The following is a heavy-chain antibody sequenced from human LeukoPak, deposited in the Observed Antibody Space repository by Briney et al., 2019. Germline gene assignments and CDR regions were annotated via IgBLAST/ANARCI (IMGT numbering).Heavy chain of an antibody. J-gene: IGHJ5*02. CDR2: ISAYNGNT. V-gene: IGHV1-18*01. Sequence: EASVKVSCKASGYTFTSYDISWVRQAPGQGLEWMGWISAYNGNTNYAQKLQGRVTMTTDTSTSTAYMELRSLRSDDTAVYYCARGQPLLYPGQDVWFDPWGQGTLVTVSS. CDR3: ARGQPLLYPGQDVWFDP. CDR1: GYTFTSYD. D-gene: IGHD2-2*02.